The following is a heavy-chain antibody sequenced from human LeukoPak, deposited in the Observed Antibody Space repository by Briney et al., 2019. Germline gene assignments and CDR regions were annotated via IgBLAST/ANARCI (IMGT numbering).Heavy chain of an antibody. J-gene: IGHJ6*02. CDR2: MNPNSGNT. CDR3: ARGRTDIVVVPAAYGTYYYYGMDV. CDR1: GYTFTSYD. Sequence: ASVKVSCKASGYTFTSYDINWVRQATGQGLEWMGWMNPNSGNTGYAQKFQGRVTMTRNTSISTAYMELSSLRSEDTAVYYCARGRTDIVVVPAAYGTYYYYGMDVWGQGTTVTVFS. V-gene: IGHV1-8*01. D-gene: IGHD2-2*01.